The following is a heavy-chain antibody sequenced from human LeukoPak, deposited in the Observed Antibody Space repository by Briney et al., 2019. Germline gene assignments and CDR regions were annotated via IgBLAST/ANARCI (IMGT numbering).Heavy chain of an antibody. CDR3: ARDGQWLLLNWFDP. V-gene: IGHV4-59*12. CDR2: IYYSGST. CDR1: GGSISSYY. D-gene: IGHD6-19*01. J-gene: IGHJ5*02. Sequence: SETLSLTCTVSGGSISSYYWSWIRQPPGKGLEWIGYIYYSGSTNYKSSLKSRVTTSVDTSKNQFSLKLSSVTAADTAVYYCARDGQWLLLNWFDPWGQGALVTVSS.